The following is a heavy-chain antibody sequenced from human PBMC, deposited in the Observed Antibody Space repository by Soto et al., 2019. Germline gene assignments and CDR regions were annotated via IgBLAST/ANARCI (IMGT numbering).Heavy chain of an antibody. D-gene: IGHD6-19*01. CDR2: ISGSGGST. V-gene: IGHV3-23*01. CDR3: AKLSVSGWTDY. Sequence: GGSLRLSCAASGFTFSSYAMSWVRQASGKGLEWVSAISGSGGSTYYAGSVKGRFTISRDNSKNKLYLQMNSLRAEDTAVYYCAKLSVSGWTDYWGQGTLVTVSS. J-gene: IGHJ4*02. CDR1: GFTFSSYA.